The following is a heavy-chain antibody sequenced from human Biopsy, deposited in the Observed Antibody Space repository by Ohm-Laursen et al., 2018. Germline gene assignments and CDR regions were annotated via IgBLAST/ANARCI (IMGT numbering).Heavy chain of an antibody. CDR3: ARDDDTTGHYMILNH. Sequence: SLRLSCAASGFAFSYCGLHWVRQAPGTGLQWVAVMWSDGINKNYADSVKGRFTVSRDNSNNVLYLQMSSLRDEDSAVYYCARDDDTTGHYMILNHWGQGTLVTVSS. V-gene: IGHV3-33*01. CDR2: MWSDGINK. J-gene: IGHJ5*02. CDR1: GFAFSYCG. D-gene: IGHD3-9*01.